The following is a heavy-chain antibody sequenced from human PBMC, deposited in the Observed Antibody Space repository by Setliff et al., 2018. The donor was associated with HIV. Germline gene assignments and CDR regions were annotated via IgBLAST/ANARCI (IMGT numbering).Heavy chain of an antibody. CDR1: DFSISNVHY. CDR3: ARDRPSSSWYFNAFDI. V-gene: IGHV4-38-2*02. Sequence: SETLSLTCTVSDFSISNVHYWGWIRQSPGKGLEWIGSISHGGTMYYRPSLKSRLSISIDTSKNQFSLKLTSVTAADTAVYYCARDRPSSSWYFNAFDIWGQGTMVTVSS. J-gene: IGHJ3*02. CDR2: ISHGGTM. D-gene: IGHD6-13*01.